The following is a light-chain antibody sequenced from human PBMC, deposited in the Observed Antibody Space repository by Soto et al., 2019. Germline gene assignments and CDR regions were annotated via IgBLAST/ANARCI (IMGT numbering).Light chain of an antibody. CDR1: QSVSSN. CDR3: QPYNNWPPVT. V-gene: IGKV3-15*01. CDR2: GAS. J-gene: IGKJ3*01. Sequence: EIVMTQSPATLSVSPGERATRSCRASQSVSSNLAWYQQKPGQAPRLLIYGASTRATGIPARFSGSGSGTEFTLTISSLQSEACAVYYCQPYNNWPPVTFGPGTKVDIK.